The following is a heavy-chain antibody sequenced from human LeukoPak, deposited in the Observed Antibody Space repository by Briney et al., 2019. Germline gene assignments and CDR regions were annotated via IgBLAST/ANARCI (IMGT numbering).Heavy chain of an antibody. CDR3: ARNYYYGMDV. Sequence: GGSLRLSCAASGFIFSNYWMTWVRQAPGKGLGWVANIKEDGGDKNYVDSVKGRLTISRDNAKNSLYLQMNSLRAEDTAVYYCARNYYYGMDVWGQGTTVTVSS. CDR2: IKEDGGDK. V-gene: IGHV3-7*04. J-gene: IGHJ6*02. CDR1: GFIFSNYW.